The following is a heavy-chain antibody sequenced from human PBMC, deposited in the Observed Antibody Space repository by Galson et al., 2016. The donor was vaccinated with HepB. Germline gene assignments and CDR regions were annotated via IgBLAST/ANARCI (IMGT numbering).Heavy chain of an antibody. J-gene: IGHJ6*02. CDR1: GYTSSSHY. CDR2: MNPTRGRT. CDR3: ARDSSDWSLPSGLYGMDV. V-gene: IGHV1-46*01. Sequence: SVKVSCKASGYTSSSHYMHWVRQAPGQGLEWMGAMNPTRGRTNYAQKFQGRVAMTRDTSTSTVYTELSSLTSDDTAIYYCARDSSDWSLPSGLYGMDVWGRGTTVTVSS. D-gene: IGHD6-19*01.